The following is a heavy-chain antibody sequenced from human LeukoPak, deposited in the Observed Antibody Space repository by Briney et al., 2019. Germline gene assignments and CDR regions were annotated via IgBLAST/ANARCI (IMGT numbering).Heavy chain of an antibody. CDR1: GYTFTSYG. J-gene: IGHJ4*02. V-gene: IGHV1-18*01. CDR3: TRDSSRGWFSVDH. CDR2: ISAYNGNT. D-gene: IGHD6-19*01. Sequence: ASVKVSCKASGYTFTSYGISWVRQAPGRGLEWMGWISAYNGNTNYARKLQGRVTMTTDTSTSTAYMELRSLRSDDTAVYYCTRDSSRGWFSVDHWGQGTLVTVSS.